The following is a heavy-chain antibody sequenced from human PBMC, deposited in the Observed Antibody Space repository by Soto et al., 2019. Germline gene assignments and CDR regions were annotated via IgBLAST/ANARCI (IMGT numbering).Heavy chain of an antibody. CDR1: VGSISSYY. Sequence: SETLSLTCTVSVGSISSYYWRWIRQAPGKGLEWIGYIYYSGSTNYNPSLKSRVTISVDTSKNQFSLKLSSVTAADTAVYYCARATYPHSAFDPWGQGTLVTVSS. CDR2: IYYSGST. CDR3: ARATYPHSAFDP. J-gene: IGHJ5*02. D-gene: IGHD2-15*01. V-gene: IGHV4-59*01.